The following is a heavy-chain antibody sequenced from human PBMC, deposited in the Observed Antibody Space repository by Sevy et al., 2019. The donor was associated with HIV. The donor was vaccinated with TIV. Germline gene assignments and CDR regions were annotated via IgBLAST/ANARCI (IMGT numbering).Heavy chain of an antibody. CDR1: GFSLSTSGVG. J-gene: IGHJ4*02. Sequence: SGPTLVKPTQTLTLTCTFSGFSLSTSGVGVGWIRQPPGKALEWLALIYWDDNKRYSPSLRSRLTITKDTSKNQVVLTMTNMDPVDTATYYCAHSLYSDYIGGYFDYWGQGTLVTVSS. D-gene: IGHD4-17*01. CDR3: AHSLYSDYIGGYFDY. CDR2: IYWDDNK. V-gene: IGHV2-5*02.